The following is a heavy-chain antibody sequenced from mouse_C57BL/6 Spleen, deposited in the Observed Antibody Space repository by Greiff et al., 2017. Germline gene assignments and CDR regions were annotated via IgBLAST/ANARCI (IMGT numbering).Heavy chain of an antibody. J-gene: IGHJ3*01. V-gene: IGHV5-4*01. D-gene: IGHD2-4*01. CDR3: ARQGYDYDSFAY. CDR1: GFTFSSYA. Sequence: EVQLVESGGGLVKPGGSLKLSCAASGFTFSSYAMSWVRQTPEKRLEWVATISDGGSYTYYPDNVKGRFTISRDNAKNNLYLQMSHLKSEDTAMYYCARQGYDYDSFAYWGQGTLVTVSA. CDR2: ISDGGSYT.